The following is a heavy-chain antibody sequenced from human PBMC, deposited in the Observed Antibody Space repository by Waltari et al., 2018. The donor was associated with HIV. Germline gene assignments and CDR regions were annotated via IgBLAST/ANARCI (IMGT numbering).Heavy chain of an antibody. V-gene: IGHV3-21*01. CDR3: ATDLLDF. CDR1: GFNFRNYN. J-gene: IGHJ4*02. Sequence: DVQLVASGGGLVKPVGSLRLSCTASGFNFRNYNMNWVRQAPGKGLEWVSSISSTSSHIFYANSVRGRFTISRDNSKNSLYLQMKSLTADDTAVYYCATDLLDFWGQGTLVIVSS. CDR2: ISSTSSHI.